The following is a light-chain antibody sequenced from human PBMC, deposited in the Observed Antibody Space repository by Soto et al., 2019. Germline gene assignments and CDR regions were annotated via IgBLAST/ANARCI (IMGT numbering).Light chain of an antibody. CDR2: GAS. CDR3: QQNKEWPGT. Sequence: EIVLTQSPGTLSLSPGERATLSCRASQSISSSYIAWYQQKPGQAPRLLIYGASSRATGIPVRFSGSGSGTEFTLTINSLQSEDFGVYYCQQNKEWPGTFGQGTKVEIK. CDR1: QSISSSY. J-gene: IGKJ1*01. V-gene: IGKV3-20*01.